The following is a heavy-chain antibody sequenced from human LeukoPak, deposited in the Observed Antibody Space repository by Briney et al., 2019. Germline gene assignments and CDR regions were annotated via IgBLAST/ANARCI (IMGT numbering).Heavy chain of an antibody. D-gene: IGHD3-22*01. CDR3: ARXRNXYDNSXYYYEGDAFDI. J-gene: IGHJ3*02. CDR1: GGSISNYH. V-gene: IGHV4-59*01. CDR2: IYYSGST. Sequence: SETLSXTCTVSGGSISNYHWGWIRQPPGKGLEWIGYIYYSGSTNDNPSLKSRVTISVDTSKNQCSLRLRCVTAADTAVYYCARXRNXYDNSXYYYEGDAFDIWGQGTMVTVSS.